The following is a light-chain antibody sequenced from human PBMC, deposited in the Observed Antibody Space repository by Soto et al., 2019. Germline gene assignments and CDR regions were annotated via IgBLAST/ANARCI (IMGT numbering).Light chain of an antibody. V-gene: IGKV1-5*01. Sequence: DIQMSMSPSTLSASVGDRVTITCRASQSISSWLAWYQQKPGKAPKLLIYDASSLESGVPSRFSGSGSGTEFTLTISSLQPDDFTPYYCQQYTSYSLTF. CDR1: QSISSW. CDR3: QQYTSYSLT. J-gene: IGKJ5*01. CDR2: DAS.